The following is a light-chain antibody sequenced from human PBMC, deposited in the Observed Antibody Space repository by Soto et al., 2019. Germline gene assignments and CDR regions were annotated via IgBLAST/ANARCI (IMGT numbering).Light chain of an antibody. J-gene: IGKJ2*01. V-gene: IGKV1-39*01. Sequence: DIQMTQSPSSLSASVGDRVTITCRASQSISSYLNWYQQKPGKAPKLLIYAASSLQSGVPSRFSGSGSGTDFTLTISSLQPEDFATYYCQQSYSTPQNTFGQGTKLGIK. CDR2: AAS. CDR1: QSISSY. CDR3: QQSYSTPQNT.